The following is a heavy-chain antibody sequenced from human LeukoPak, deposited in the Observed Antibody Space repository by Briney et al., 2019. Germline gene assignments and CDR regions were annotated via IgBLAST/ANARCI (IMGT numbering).Heavy chain of an antibody. V-gene: IGHV4-59*01. CDR2: IHYSGRA. Sequence: SETLSLTCSVSGGSISGYYWTWVRQPPGKGLEWIGQIHYSGRADYNPSLKSRITMSVDTSRNQISLKLSSVTAADTAIYYCVRFGVNYDMDIWGQGTTVTVFS. D-gene: IGHD3-16*01. J-gene: IGHJ6*02. CDR1: GGSISGYY. CDR3: VRFGVNYDMDI.